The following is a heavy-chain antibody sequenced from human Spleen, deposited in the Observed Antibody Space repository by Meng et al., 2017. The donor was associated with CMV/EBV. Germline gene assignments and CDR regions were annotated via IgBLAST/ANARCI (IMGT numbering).Heavy chain of an antibody. D-gene: IGHD6-13*01. CDR1: GGSMGRGTYH. V-gene: IGHV4-39*07. CDR2: IYYNGNT. CDR3: ASAYSSSWYGHWFDP. J-gene: IGHJ5*02. Sequence: SETLSLTCTVSGGSMGRGTYHWAWIRQPPGKGLEWIGSIYYNGNTFYNPSLKSRVTISGDTSKNQFSLKVNSLTAADTAVYYCASAYSSSWYGHWFDPWGQGTQVTVSS.